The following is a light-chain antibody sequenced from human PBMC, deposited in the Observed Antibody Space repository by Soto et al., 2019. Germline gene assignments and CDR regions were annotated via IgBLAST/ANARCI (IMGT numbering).Light chain of an antibody. CDR1: SSNIGSNL. Sequence: QSVLTQPPSASGTPGQRVTISCSGSSSNIGSNLVTWYQHLPGTAPRLLIYANDQRPSGVPDRFSGYKSDTSASLAISALQSEDKADYYCATWDDSLNGAYVFGTGTKLTVL. CDR3: ATWDDSLNGAYV. CDR2: AND. J-gene: IGLJ1*01. V-gene: IGLV1-44*01.